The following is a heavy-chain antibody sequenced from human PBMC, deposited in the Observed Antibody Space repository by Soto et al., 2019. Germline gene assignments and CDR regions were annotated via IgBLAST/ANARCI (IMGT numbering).Heavy chain of an antibody. CDR2: MNPNSGNT. Sequence: ASVKVSCKASGYTFTSYDINWVRQATGQGLEWMGWMNPNSGNTGYAQKFQGRVTMTRNISISTAYMELSSLRSEDTAVYYCARVSSPIQLWYPTWFDYWGQGTLVTVSS. J-gene: IGHJ4*02. CDR1: GYTFTSYD. CDR3: ARVSSPIQLWYPTWFDY. D-gene: IGHD5-18*01. V-gene: IGHV1-8*01.